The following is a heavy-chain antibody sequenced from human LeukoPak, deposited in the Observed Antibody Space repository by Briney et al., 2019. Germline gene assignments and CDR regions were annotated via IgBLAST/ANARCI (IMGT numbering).Heavy chain of an antibody. CDR2: ISSSGGIT. V-gene: IGHV3-23*01. D-gene: IGHD3/OR15-3a*01. CDR3: ARILDHYDFPNNWFDP. J-gene: IGHJ5*02. CDR1: GFTFSNYG. Sequence: GGSLRLSCAASGFTFSNYGMTWIRQAPGKGPEWVSAISSSGGITYYADSVKGRFTISRDNSKNTLYLEMNSLRGEDTAVYYCARILDHYDFPNNWFDPWGQGTLVTVSS.